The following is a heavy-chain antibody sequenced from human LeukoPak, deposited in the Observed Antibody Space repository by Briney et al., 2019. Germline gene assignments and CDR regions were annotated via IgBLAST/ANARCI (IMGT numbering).Heavy chain of an antibody. J-gene: IGHJ4*02. CDR1: GGTFSSYA. V-gene: IGHV1-69*05. CDR2: IIPIFGTA. CDR3: AGKLTYCSSTSCYRDPFDY. D-gene: IGHD2-2*02. Sequence: GSSVKVSCKASGGTFSSYAISWVRQAPGQGLEWMGGIIPIFGTANYAQKFQGRVTITTDESTSTAYMELSSLRSEDTAVYYCAGKLTYCSSTSCYRDPFDYWGQGTLVTVSS.